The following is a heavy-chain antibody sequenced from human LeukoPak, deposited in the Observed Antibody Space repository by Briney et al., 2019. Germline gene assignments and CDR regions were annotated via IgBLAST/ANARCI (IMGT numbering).Heavy chain of an antibody. J-gene: IGHJ4*02. V-gene: IGHV3-11*04. CDR3: AKDQSPCYEFWSGCY. CDR2: ISSSGTTI. D-gene: IGHD3-3*01. CDR1: GFTFSDYY. Sequence: GGSLRLSCAASGFTFSDYYMTWFRQAPGKGLEWVSYISSSGTTIYYADSVEGRFTVSRDNADNSLYLQMNSLRVEDTAVYYCAKDQSPCYEFWSGCYWGLGTLVTVSS.